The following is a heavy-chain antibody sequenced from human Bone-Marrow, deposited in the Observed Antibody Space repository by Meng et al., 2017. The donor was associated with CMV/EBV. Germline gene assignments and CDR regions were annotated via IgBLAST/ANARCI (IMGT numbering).Heavy chain of an antibody. CDR2: VLYTGST. D-gene: IGHD1-26*01. V-gene: IGHV4-39*07. CDR3: GWGGVGAPFDY. CDR1: GASISSSSYY. J-gene: IGHJ4*02. Sequence: SETLSLTCTVSGASISSSSYYWGWIRQPPGKGLEWIGSVLYTGSTYYNPSLKSRVTISIDTSKNQFSLKLTSVTAADTAVYYCGWGGVGAPFDYWGQGTLVTVSS.